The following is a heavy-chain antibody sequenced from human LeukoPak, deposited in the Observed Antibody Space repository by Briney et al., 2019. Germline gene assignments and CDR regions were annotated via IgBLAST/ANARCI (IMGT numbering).Heavy chain of an antibody. CDR2: ISSNGGTT. J-gene: IGHJ5*02. CDR1: GFTFSSYA. Sequence: GGSLRLSCSASGFTFSSYAMHWVRQAPGKGLEYVSAISSNGGTTYYADSVKGRFTISRDNAKNSLYLQMNSLRAEDTAVYYCARDVYYYDSSGFDPWGQGTLVTVSS. V-gene: IGHV3-64*04. CDR3: ARDVYYYDSSGFDP. D-gene: IGHD3-22*01.